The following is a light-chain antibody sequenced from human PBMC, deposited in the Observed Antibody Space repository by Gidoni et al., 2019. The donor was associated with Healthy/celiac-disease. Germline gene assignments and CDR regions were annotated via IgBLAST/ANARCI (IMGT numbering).Light chain of an antibody. CDR2: DAS. CDR3: QQYDNLPYT. J-gene: IGKJ2*01. Sequence: DIQMSQSPSSLSASVGDRVTITCQASQDISNYLNWYQQKPGKAPKLLIYDASNLETGVPSRFSGSGSGTDFTFTISRLQPEDIATYYCQQYDNLPYTFXXXTKLEIK. V-gene: IGKV1-33*01. CDR1: QDISNY.